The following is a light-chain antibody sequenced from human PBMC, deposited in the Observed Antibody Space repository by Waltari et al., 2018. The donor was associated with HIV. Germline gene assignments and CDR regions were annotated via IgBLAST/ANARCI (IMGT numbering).Light chain of an antibody. CDR3: QQYDTSVT. Sequence: EIVLTQSPANLSLSPGERATLSCGASQSIRSAYVAWYQQKPGLAPRLLMYDASSRATGIPDRFSGSGSGTDFTLTISRLDPEDFAVYYCQQYDTSVTFGGGTKVEL. CDR1: QSIRSAY. J-gene: IGKJ4*01. V-gene: IGKV3D-20*01. CDR2: DAS.